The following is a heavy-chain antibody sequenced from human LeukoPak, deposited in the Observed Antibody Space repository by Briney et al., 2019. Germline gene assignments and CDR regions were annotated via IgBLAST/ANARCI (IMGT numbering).Heavy chain of an antibody. CDR2: INPNSGGT. CDR3: ARAPLGGDGYKLDY. J-gene: IGHJ4*02. V-gene: IGHV1-2*02. Sequence: VASVKVSCKASGYTLTGYYMHWVRQAPGQGLEWMGWINPNSGGTNYAQKFQGRVTMTRDTSISTAYMELSRLRSDDTAVYYCARAPLGGDGYKLDYWGQGTLVTVSS. D-gene: IGHD5-24*01. CDR1: GYTLTGYY.